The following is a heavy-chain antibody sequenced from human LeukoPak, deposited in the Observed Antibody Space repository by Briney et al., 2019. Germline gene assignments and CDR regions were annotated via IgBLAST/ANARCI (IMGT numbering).Heavy chain of an antibody. Sequence: RPGGSLRLSCAASGFTFSSYSMNWVRQAPGKGLEWVSSISSSSSYIYYADSVKGRFTISRDNAKNSLYLQMNSLGAEDTAVYYCARGERGLYCSSTSCYPVLGGQGTLVTVSS. V-gene: IGHV3-21*01. CDR3: ARGERGLYCSSTSCYPVL. J-gene: IGHJ4*02. D-gene: IGHD2-2*01. CDR1: GFTFSSYS. CDR2: ISSSSSYI.